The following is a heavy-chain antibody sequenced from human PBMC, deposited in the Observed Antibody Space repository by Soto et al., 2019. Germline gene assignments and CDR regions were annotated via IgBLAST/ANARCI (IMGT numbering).Heavy chain of an antibody. CDR1: GGSISSYY. Sequence: SETLSLTCTVSGGSISSYYWSWIRQPPGKGLEWIGYIYYSGSTNYNPSLKSRVTISVDTSKNQFSLKLSSVTAADTAVYYCARDGPVVPYGMDVWGQGTTVTVSS. CDR3: ARDGPVVPYGMDV. J-gene: IGHJ6*02. CDR2: IYYSGST. D-gene: IGHD2-15*01. V-gene: IGHV4-59*01.